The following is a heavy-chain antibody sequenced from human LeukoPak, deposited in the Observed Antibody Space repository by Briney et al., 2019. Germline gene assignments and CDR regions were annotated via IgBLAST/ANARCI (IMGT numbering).Heavy chain of an antibody. CDR3: ARDQYDTWSRRGNFDS. CDR1: GFTFSSYG. CDR2: IWYDGSNK. Sequence: GGSLRLSCAASGFTFSSYGMHWVRQAPGKGLEWVAVIWYDGSNKYYADSVKGRFTISRDNTKNSLYLQMNSLRVEDTAVFYCARDQYDTWSRRGNFDSWGQGTLVIVSS. J-gene: IGHJ4*02. V-gene: IGHV3-33*01. D-gene: IGHD3-3*01.